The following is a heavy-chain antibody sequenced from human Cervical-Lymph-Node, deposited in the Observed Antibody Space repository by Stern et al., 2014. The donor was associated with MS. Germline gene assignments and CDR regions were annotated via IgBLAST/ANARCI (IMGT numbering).Heavy chain of an antibody. Sequence: QIKLKESGRGLVKPTQTLTLTCTFSGFSLNNAGMYVSWIRQSTGKALEWFVLIDWDDDKYYSTSLKTRLTISKDTSKNQVVLTMTNVDLVDTASYYCARINTAADGTGVDYWGQGTLVTVSS. J-gene: IGHJ4*02. D-gene: IGHD1/OR15-1a*01. CDR1: GFSLNNAGMY. CDR3: ARINTAADGTGVDY. CDR2: IDWDDDK. V-gene: IGHV2-70*01.